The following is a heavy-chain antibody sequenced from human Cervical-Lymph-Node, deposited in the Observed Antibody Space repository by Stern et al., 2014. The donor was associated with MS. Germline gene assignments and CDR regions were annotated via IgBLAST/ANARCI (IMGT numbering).Heavy chain of an antibody. CDR3: ARDGPGNDAFDI. CDR1: GYTFTGYY. Sequence: HVQLVQSGAEVKKPGASVKVSCKASGYTFTGYYMHWVRQAPGQGLEWMGRINPNSGGTTYAQKFQGRVTMTRDTSISTAYMELSRLRSDDTAVYYCARDGPGNDAFDIWGQGTMVTVSS. D-gene: IGHD3/OR15-3a*01. CDR2: INPNSGGT. V-gene: IGHV1-2*06. J-gene: IGHJ3*02.